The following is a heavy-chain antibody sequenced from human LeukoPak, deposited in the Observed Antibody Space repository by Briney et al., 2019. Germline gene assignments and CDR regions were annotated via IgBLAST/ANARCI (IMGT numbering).Heavy chain of an antibody. CDR1: GFTFSSYW. CDR3: AREIVGYDAFDI. V-gene: IGHV3-7*01. Sequence: GGSLRLSCAASGFTFSSYWMSWVRQAPGKGLEWVANIKQDGSEKYYVDSVKGRFSISRDNAKNSLYLQMNNLRVDDTALYYCAREIVGYDAFDIWGQGTMVTVSS. D-gene: IGHD1-1*01. CDR2: IKQDGSEK. J-gene: IGHJ3*02.